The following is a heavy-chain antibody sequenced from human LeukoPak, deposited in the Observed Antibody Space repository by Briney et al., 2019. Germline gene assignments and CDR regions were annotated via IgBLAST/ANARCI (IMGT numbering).Heavy chain of an antibody. CDR3: ARSGSGRLHFDY. J-gene: IGHJ4*02. Sequence: SETLSLTCAVYGGSFSGYYWSWIRQPPGKGLEWIGEINHSGSTNYNPSLKSRVTISVDTSKNQFSLKLSSVTAADTAVYYCARSGSGRLHFDYWGQGTLVTVSS. V-gene: IGHV4-34*01. CDR2: INHSGST. D-gene: IGHD6-19*01. CDR1: GGSFSGYY.